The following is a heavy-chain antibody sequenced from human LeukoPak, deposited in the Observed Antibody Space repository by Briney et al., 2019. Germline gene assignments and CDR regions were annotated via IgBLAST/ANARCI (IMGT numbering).Heavy chain of an antibody. Sequence: ASVKVSCKASGYTFTGYYMHWVRQAPGQGLEWMGRINPNSGGTNYAQKFQGRVTMTRDTSISTAYMELSRLRSDDTAVYYCARDRGSIAVAGVWGQGTLVTVSS. D-gene: IGHD6-19*01. J-gene: IGHJ4*02. V-gene: IGHV1-2*06. CDR3: ARDRGSIAVAGV. CDR2: INPNSGGT. CDR1: GYTFTGYY.